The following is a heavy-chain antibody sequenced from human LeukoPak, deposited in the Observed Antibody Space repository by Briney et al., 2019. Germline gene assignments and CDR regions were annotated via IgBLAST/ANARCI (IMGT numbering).Heavy chain of an antibody. V-gene: IGHV4-59*01. CDR1: GGSISSYY. CDR3: ARDPYYYGMDV. J-gene: IGHJ6*02. CDR2: IYYSGST. Sequence: SETLSLTCTVSGGSISSYYWSWIRQSPGKGLEWIGYIYYSGSTNYNPSLKSRVTISVDTSKNQFSLKLSSVTAADTAVYYCARDPYYYGMDVWGQGTTVTVSS. D-gene: IGHD3-10*01.